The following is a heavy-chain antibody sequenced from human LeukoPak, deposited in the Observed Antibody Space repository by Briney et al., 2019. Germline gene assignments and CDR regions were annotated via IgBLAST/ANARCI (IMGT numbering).Heavy chain of an antibody. J-gene: IGHJ5*02. V-gene: IGHV3-21*01. CDR2: ISSSSSYI. CDR3: ARDRSYYDILTGYSRRGFDP. CDR1: GFTFSSYS. D-gene: IGHD3-9*01. Sequence: GGSLRLSCAASGFTFSSYSMNWVRQAPGKGLEWVSSISSSSSYIYYADSVKGRFTISRDNAKNSLYLQMNSLRAEDTAVYYCARDRSYYDILTGYSRRGFDPWGQGTLVTVSS.